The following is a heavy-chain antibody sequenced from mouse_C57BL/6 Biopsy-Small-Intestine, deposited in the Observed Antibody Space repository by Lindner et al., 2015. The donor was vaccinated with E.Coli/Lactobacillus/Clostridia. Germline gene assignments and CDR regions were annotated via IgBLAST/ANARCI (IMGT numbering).Heavy chain of an antibody. Sequence: VQLQESGPELVXPGASVRLSCKATGYTFTGYWIDWVKQRPGHGLEWIGEILPGSSSTNCNEKFKDQATFTADTSSNTAYMQLSSLTTEDSAIYYCARRPFDYWGPGTTLTVSS. V-gene: IGHV1-9*01. J-gene: IGHJ2*01. CDR1: GYTFTGYW. CDR2: ILPGSSST. CDR3: ARRPFDY.